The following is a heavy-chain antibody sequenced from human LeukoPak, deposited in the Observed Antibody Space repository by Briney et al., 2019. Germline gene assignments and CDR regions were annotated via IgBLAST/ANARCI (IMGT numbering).Heavy chain of an antibody. J-gene: IGHJ4*02. CDR2: VSGSGVST. CDR1: GFTFSSYA. CDR3: TKDHGSYGSGSLLFDY. V-gene: IGHV3-23*01. D-gene: IGHD3-10*01. Sequence: PGGSLRLSCAASGFTFSSYAMYWVRQAPGKGLEWVASVSGSGVSTYYADSVKGRFTISRDNSRNTLYLQMNSLRAEDTAAYYCTKDHGSYGSGSLLFDYWGQGTLVTVSS.